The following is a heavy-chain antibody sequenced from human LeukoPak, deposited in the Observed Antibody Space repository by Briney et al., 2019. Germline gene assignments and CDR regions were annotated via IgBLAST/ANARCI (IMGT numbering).Heavy chain of an antibody. CDR1: GFTFSSYA. V-gene: IGHV3-30-3*01. Sequence: GGSLRLSCAASGFTFSSYAMHRVRQAPGKGLEWVTLISFDGSNKYYADSVKGRFTISRDNSKNTLYLEMNSLRTEDTALYYCARRGYTGHDPDDYWGQGTLVTVSS. D-gene: IGHD5-12*01. CDR3: ARRGYTGHDPDDY. J-gene: IGHJ4*02. CDR2: ISFDGSNK.